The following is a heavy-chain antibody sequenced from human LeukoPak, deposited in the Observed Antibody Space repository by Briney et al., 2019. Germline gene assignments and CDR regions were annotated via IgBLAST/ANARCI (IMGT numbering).Heavy chain of an antibody. D-gene: IGHD3-22*01. Sequence: PSETLSLTCNVSGDSIRSSSYCWGWIRQPPGKGLEWIGSIFYSGSTYYNPSLKSRVTILVDTSKNQFSLKLNSVTAADTAVYYCARDRGDSSGYYSSYWGQGTLVTVSS. J-gene: IGHJ4*02. CDR2: IFYSGST. V-gene: IGHV4-39*07. CDR1: GDSIRSSSYC. CDR3: ARDRGDSSGYYSSY.